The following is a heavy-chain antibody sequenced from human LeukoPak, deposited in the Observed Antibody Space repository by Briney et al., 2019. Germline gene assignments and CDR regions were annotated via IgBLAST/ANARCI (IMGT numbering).Heavy chain of an antibody. D-gene: IGHD1-26*01. V-gene: IGHV4-39*07. CDR1: GGSISSSSYY. Sequence: SETLSLTCTVSGGSISSSSYYWGWIRQPPGKGLKWIGSIYYSGSTYYNPSLKSRVTISVDTSKNQFSLKLSSVTAADTAVYYCARDPVSGSYFHYYGMDVWGQGTTVTVSS. CDR3: ARDPVSGSYFHYYGMDV. CDR2: IYYSGST. J-gene: IGHJ6*02.